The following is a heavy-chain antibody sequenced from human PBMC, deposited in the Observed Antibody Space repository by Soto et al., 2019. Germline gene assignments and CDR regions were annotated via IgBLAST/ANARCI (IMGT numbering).Heavy chain of an antibody. D-gene: IGHD3-10*01. CDR1: GASIISMNW. CDR2: IHHSGST. Sequence: SETLSLTCAVSGASIISMNWWSWVRQPPGKGLEWIGEIHHSGSTNYNPSLMSRVTISVDKSKNQFSLKLTSVTAADTAVYYYARYDYGSGDDYNIDYWGQGTLVTVSS. V-gene: IGHV4-4*02. CDR3: ARYDYGSGDDYNIDY. J-gene: IGHJ4*02.